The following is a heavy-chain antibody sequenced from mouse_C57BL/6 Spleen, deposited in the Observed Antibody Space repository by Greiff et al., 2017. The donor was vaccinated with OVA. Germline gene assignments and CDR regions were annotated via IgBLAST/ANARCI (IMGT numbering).Heavy chain of an antibody. CDR3: ARLGYDYDDGAY. CDR1: GFSLSTFGMG. CDR2: IWWDDDK. J-gene: IGHJ3*01. Sequence: QVTLKVSGPGILQPSQTLSLTCSFSGFSLSTFGMGVGWIRQPSGKGLEWLAHIWWDDDKYYNPALKSRLTISKDTSKNRVFLKIANVDTADTATYYCARLGYDYDDGAYWGQGTLVTVSA. D-gene: IGHD2-4*01. V-gene: IGHV8-8*01.